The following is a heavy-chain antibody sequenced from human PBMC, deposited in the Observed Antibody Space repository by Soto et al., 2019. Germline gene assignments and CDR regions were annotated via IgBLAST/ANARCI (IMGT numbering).Heavy chain of an antibody. CDR1: GASISSSTYY. CDR2: IYYSGST. V-gene: IGHV4-39*01. CDR3: XXXXXXSFVDY. Sequence: QLQLQESGPGLVKPSETLSLTCTVSGASISSSTYYWAWIRQPPGKGLEWSGSIYYSGSTYYNPSLXGRXTXXXDXXXXXXXXXXXXXXXXXXXXXXXXXXXXXSFVDYWGQGTLVTVSS. J-gene: IGHJ4*02.